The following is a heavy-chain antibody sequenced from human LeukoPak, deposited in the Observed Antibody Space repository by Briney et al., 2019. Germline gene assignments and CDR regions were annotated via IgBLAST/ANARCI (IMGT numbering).Heavy chain of an antibody. J-gene: IGHJ4*02. CDR1: GGTFSSYA. CDR3: ATDLYYYDSSGYTY. D-gene: IGHD3-22*01. CDR2: IIPIFGTA. V-gene: IGHV1-69*01. Sequence: GASVKVSCKASGGTFSSYAISWVRQAPGQGLEWMGGIIPIFGTANYAQKFQGRVTITADESTSTACMELSSLRSEDTAVYYCATDLYYYDSSGYTYWGQGTLVTVSS.